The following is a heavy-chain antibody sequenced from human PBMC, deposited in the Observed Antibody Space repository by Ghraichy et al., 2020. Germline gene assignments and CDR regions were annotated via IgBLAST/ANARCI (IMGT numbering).Heavy chain of an antibody. CDR2: INSDGSST. Sequence: GGSLRLSCAASGFTFSSYWMHWVRQAPGKGLVWVSRINSDGSSTSYADSVKGRFTISRDNAKNTLYLQMNSLRAEDTAVYYCARDRDIVVVVAATGMDVWGQGTTVTVSS. D-gene: IGHD2-15*01. CDR3: ARDRDIVVVVAATGMDV. J-gene: IGHJ6*02. CDR1: GFTFSSYW. V-gene: IGHV3-74*01.